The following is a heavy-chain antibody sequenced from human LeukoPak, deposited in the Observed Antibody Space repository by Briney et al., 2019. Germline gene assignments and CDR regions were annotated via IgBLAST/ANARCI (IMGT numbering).Heavy chain of an antibody. CDR1: GGSTSSYY. Sequence: PSETLSLTCTISGGSTSSYYWSWIRQPPGKGLEWIGYIYDSRATDYNPSLKSRVTISGDTSKNQVSLKLSSVTAADTAVYYCARDRDLHEFDYWGQGTLVTVSS. CDR2: IYDSRAT. CDR3: ARDRDLHEFDY. D-gene: IGHD3-10*01. J-gene: IGHJ4*02. V-gene: IGHV4-59*01.